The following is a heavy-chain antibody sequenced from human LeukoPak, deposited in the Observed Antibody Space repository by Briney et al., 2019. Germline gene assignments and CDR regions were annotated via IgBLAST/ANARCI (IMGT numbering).Heavy chain of an antibody. CDR2: ISGYNGNT. J-gene: IGHJ4*02. CDR3: AREVATITVAAAGGIDY. D-gene: IGHD5-12*01. Sequence: ASVKVSCKASGYTFNSYGISWVRQAPGQGLEWMGWISGYNGNTKYARKLQGRVTMTTDTSTSTAYMELRSLRSDDTAVYYCAREVATITVAAAGGIDYWGQGTLVTVSS. CDR1: GYTFNSYG. V-gene: IGHV1-18*01.